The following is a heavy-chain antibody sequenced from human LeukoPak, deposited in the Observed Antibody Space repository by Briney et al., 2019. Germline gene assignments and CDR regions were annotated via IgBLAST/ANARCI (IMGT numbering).Heavy chain of an antibody. CDR3: AKDFSTSWASFDY. CDR2: ISSSSSTI. CDR1: GFTFSTYI. V-gene: IGHV3-48*02. D-gene: IGHD6-13*01. J-gene: IGHJ4*02. Sequence: GGSLRLSCAASGFTFSTYIMNWVRQAPGKGLEWVSYISSSSSTIYYADSVKGQFTISRDNARNSLYLQMNSLRDEDTAVYYCAKDFSTSWASFDYWGQGTLVTVSS.